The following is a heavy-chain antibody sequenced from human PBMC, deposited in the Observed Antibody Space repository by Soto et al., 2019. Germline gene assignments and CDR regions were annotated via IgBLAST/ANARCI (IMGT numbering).Heavy chain of an antibody. CDR2: INWNGGST. Sequence: ESWGGVVRPGGSLRLSCAASGFTFDDYGMSWVRQAPGKGLEWVSGINWNGGSTGYADSVKGRFTISRDNAKNSLYLQMNSLRAEDTALYYCASGIVGATTYGMDVWGQGTTVTVSS. CDR1: GFTFDDYG. V-gene: IGHV3-20*04. D-gene: IGHD1-26*01. CDR3: ASGIVGATTYGMDV. J-gene: IGHJ6*02.